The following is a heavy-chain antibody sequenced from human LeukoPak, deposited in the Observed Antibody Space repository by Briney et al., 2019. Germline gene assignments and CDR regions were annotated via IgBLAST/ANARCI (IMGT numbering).Heavy chain of an antibody. J-gene: IGHJ4*02. Sequence: SGTLSLTCAVSGGSITNNNWWNWVRQPPGKGLEWIGEINHSGSTTYNPSLKSRFTISVDTSKNQFSLKLSSVTAADTAVYFCARLRAHAYNYGFDYWGQGALVTVSS. V-gene: IGHV4-4*02. D-gene: IGHD5-24*01. CDR1: GGSITNNNW. CDR3: ARLRAHAYNYGFDY. CDR2: INHSGST.